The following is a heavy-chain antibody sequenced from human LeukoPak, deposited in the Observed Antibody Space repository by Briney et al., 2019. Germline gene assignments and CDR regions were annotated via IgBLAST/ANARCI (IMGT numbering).Heavy chain of an antibody. CDR1: GFTFSSYS. CDR2: INHSGST. J-gene: IGHJ5*02. D-gene: IGHD2-2*01. Sequence: GSLRLSCAASGFTFSSYSMNWVRQPPGKGLEWIGEINHSGSTNYNPSLKSRVTISVDTSKNQFSLKLSSVTAADTAVYYCARRAGYCSSTSCYVRYNWFDPWGQGTLVTVSS. V-gene: IGHV4-34*01. CDR3: ARRAGYCSSTSCYVRYNWFDP.